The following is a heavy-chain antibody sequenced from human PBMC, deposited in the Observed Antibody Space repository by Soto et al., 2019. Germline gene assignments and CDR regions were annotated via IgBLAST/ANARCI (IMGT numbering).Heavy chain of an antibody. J-gene: IGHJ4*02. CDR2: IYYSGST. V-gene: IGHV4-59*08. Sequence: SETLSLTCTVSGGSISSYYWSWIRQPPGKGLEWIGYIYYSGSTNYNPSLKSRVAISADTSKNQFSLKLSSVTAADTAVYYCARQRYHSSGLDYWGQGTLVTVSS. D-gene: IGHD6-19*01. CDR1: GGSISSYY. CDR3: ARQRYHSSGLDY.